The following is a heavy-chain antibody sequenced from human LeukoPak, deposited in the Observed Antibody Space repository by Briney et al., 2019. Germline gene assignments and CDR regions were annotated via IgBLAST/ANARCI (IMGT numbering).Heavy chain of an antibody. V-gene: IGHV4-59*01. J-gene: IGHJ6*03. CDR1: GGSISSYY. CDR3: ARQGRMVRGVTVTHERDYYYYYMDV. Sequence: PSETLSLTCTVSGGSISSYYWSWIRQPPGKGLGWSGDIYHSGSTNYKPPLKSRVALSVDTSKTQFSLKLSSVTAAGTAVYYCARQGRMVRGVTVTHERDYYYYYMDVWGKGTTVTVSS. D-gene: IGHD3-10*01. CDR2: IYHSGST.